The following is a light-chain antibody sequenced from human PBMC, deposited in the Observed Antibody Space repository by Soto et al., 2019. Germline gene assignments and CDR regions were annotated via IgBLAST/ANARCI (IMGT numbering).Light chain of an antibody. CDR2: KAS. CDR3: QHYNTYPWT. Sequence: DIQMTQSPCILSASVGDRVTITCRASQSISSWLAWYQQKPGKAPNLLIHKASHLESGVPSRFSGSGSGTEFTLTISSLQPGDFATYYSQHYNTYPWTFGQGTKVDIK. CDR1: QSISSW. J-gene: IGKJ1*01. V-gene: IGKV1-5*03.